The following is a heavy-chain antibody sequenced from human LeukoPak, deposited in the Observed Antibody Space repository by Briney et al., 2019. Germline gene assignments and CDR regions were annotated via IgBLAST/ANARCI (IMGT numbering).Heavy chain of an antibody. V-gene: IGHV1-69*05. CDR1: GYSFTTYY. CDR2: IIPIFGTA. J-gene: IGHJ4*02. CDR3: AIRLRVVVITGYFDY. D-gene: IGHD3-22*01. Sequence: GASVKVSCKASGYSFTTYYMHWMRQAPGQGLEWMGGIIPIFGTANYAQKFQGRVTITTDESTSTAYMELSSLRSEDTAVYYCAIRLRVVVITGYFDYWGQGTLVTVSS.